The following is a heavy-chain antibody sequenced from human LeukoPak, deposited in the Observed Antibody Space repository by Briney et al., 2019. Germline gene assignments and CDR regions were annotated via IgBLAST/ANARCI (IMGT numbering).Heavy chain of an antibody. V-gene: IGHV6-1*01. CDR1: GDSVSSNSAA. CDR3: ARDPVYDSGSYFDY. J-gene: IGHJ4*02. CDR2: TYYRSKWFN. D-gene: IGHD3-10*01. Sequence: SQTLSLTCAISGDSVSSNSAAWNWIRQPPSRGLEWLGRTYYRSKWFNDYAVSVKGRITINPDTSKNQFSLQLNSVTPEDAAVYYCARDPVYDSGSYFDYWGQGTLVTVSS.